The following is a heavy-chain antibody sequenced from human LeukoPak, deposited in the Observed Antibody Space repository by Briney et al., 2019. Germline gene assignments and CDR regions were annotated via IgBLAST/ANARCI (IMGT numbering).Heavy chain of an antibody. J-gene: IGHJ4*02. CDR1: GYSISGGYY. V-gene: IGHV4-38-2*02. Sequence: SETLSLTCTVSGYSISGGYYWGWIRQPPGKGLEWIGSIYYNGNTQYNPSLKSRVTISVDTSKNQFSLKLNSVTAADTAVYYCARRNIAVALDYWGQGTLVTVSS. CDR2: IYYNGNT. CDR3: ARRNIAVALDY. D-gene: IGHD6-19*01.